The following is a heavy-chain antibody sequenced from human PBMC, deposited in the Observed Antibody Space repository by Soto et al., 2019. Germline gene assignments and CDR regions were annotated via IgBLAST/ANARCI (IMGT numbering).Heavy chain of an antibody. D-gene: IGHD2-15*01. CDR3: TRVVVAATGEGYYYYYGMDV. Sequence: QVQLQESGPGLVKPSETLSLTCTVSGGSISSYYWSWIRQPPGKGLEWIGYIYYSGSTNYNPSLMSRVPTSVDTSKNLFSLKLSSVTAEDTAVYYCTRVVVAATGEGYYYYYGMDVWGQGTTVTVSS. V-gene: IGHV4-59*01. CDR2: IYYSGST. CDR1: GGSISSYY. J-gene: IGHJ6*02.